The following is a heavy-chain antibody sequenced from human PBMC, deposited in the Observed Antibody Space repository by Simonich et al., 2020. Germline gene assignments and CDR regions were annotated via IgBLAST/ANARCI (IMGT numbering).Heavy chain of an antibody. J-gene: IGHJ2*01. D-gene: IGHD6-25*01. CDR2: INPNSVGT. CDR1: GYTFTGYY. V-gene: IGHV1-2*02. Sequence: QVQLVQSGAEVKKPGASVKVSCKASGYTFTGYYMHWVRQAPGQGLEWTGWINPNSVGTNYAQKFQGRVTMTRDTSISTAYMELSRLRSDDTAVYYCARGGLGHWYFDLWGRGTLVTVSS. CDR3: ARGGLGHWYFDL.